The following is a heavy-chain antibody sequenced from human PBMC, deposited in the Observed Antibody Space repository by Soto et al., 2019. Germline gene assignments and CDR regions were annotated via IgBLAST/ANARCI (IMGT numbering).Heavy chain of an antibody. D-gene: IGHD2-2*01. CDR2: IYYSGST. CDR1: GGSISSGGYY. Sequence: QVQLQESGPGLVKPSQTLSLTCTVSGGSISSGGYYWSWIRQHPGKGLEWSGYIYYSGSTYYNPSLKSRVTISVDTSKNQFYLKLSSVTAADTAVYYCARVGYCSSTSCYGGTYYFAYWGQGTLVTVSS. V-gene: IGHV4-31*03. J-gene: IGHJ4*02. CDR3: ARVGYCSSTSCYGGTYYFAY.